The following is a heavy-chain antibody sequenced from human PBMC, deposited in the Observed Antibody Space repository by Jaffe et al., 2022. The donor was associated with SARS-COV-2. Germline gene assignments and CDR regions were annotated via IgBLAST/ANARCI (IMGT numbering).Heavy chain of an antibody. CDR1: GFTFHNHY. D-gene: IGHD2-8*02. CDR2: ITHDKSEE. CDR3: ARDWQVTGGTGRPFDL. J-gene: IGHJ3*01. V-gene: IGHV3-7*01. Sequence: EVQLVESGGGLVQPGGSLRLSCTAFGFTFHNHYMSWVRQTPGKGLEWVAKITHDKSEEVYADSSKGRFIISRDNVKNSISLQINGLRAEDTAVYYCARDWQVTGGTGRPFDLWGRGTMVTVSS.